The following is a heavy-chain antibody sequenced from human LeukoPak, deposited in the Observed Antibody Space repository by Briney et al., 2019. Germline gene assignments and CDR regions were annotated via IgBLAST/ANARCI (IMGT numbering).Heavy chain of an antibody. Sequence: PGGSLRLSCAASGFTFSSYAMSWVRQAPGKGLEWVSAISGRGGSTYYADSVKGRFTISRDNAKNSLYLQMNSLRDEDTAVYYCARVSGSGSSKWFDPWGQGTLVTVSS. CDR1: GFTFSSYA. J-gene: IGHJ5*02. CDR2: ISGRGGST. CDR3: ARVSGSGSSKWFDP. D-gene: IGHD3-10*01. V-gene: IGHV3-23*01.